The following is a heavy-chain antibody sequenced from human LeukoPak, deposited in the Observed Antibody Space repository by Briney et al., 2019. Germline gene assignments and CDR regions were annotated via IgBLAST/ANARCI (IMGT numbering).Heavy chain of an antibody. CDR1: GYTFTSYD. V-gene: IGHV1-8*03. CDR3: SPLPAAILPRMNYYYMDV. J-gene: IGHJ6*03. CDR2: MNPNSGNT. D-gene: IGHD2-2*02. Sequence: ASVKVSCKASGYTFTSYDINWVRQATGQGLEWMGWMNPNSGNTGYAQKFQGRVTITRNTSISTAYMELSSLRSEDTAGRCISPLPAAILPRMNYYYMDVWGKGTTVTVSS.